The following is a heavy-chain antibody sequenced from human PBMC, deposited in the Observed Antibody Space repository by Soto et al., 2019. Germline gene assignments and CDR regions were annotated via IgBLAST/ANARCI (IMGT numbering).Heavy chain of an antibody. CDR1: GFTVGCYW. CDR2: LNVDGTET. CDR3: ARDKEVLLTNYGMAV. V-gene: IGHV3-74*01. Sequence: GGSLRLSCAASGFTVGCYWMHWVRQASGEWPVRVSDLNVDGTETWYADSVKSRFTISRDNDKKTLYLHMTGLRVDDTGVYYCARDKEVLLTNYGMAVWGQGTTVTVSS. J-gene: IGHJ6*02.